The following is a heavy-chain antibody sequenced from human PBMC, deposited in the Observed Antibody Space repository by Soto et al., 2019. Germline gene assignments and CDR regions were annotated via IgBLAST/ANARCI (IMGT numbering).Heavy chain of an antibody. CDR3: AADVRLGIYCGRDYYYGMDV. D-gene: IGHD1-26*01. CDR1: GFTFTSSA. CDR2: IVVGSGNT. Sequence: QMQLVQSGPEVKKPGTSVKVSCKASGFTFTSSAVQWVRQARGQRLEWIGWIVVGSGNTNYAQKFQERVAITTDMSTSTADMELISRRSEDTAVYYCAADVRLGIYCGRDYYYGMDVWGQGTTVTASS. J-gene: IGHJ6*02. V-gene: IGHV1-58*01.